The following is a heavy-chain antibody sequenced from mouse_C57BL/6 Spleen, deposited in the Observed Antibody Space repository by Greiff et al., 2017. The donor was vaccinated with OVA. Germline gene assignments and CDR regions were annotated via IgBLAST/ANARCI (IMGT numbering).Heavy chain of an antibody. CDR2: IDPSNGGT. CDR1: GYTFTDYW. CDR3: AIWAMVTTVYFDY. V-gene: IGHV1-26*01. D-gene: IGHD2-2*01. Sequence: VQLQQSGPELVKPGASVKISCKASGYTFTDYWMNWVKQRHGKGLEWIGGIDPSNGGTSYNEKFKGKATLTADKSSSTAYMELSSLTSEDSAVYYCAIWAMVTTVYFDYWGQGTLLTVSS. J-gene: IGHJ2*01.